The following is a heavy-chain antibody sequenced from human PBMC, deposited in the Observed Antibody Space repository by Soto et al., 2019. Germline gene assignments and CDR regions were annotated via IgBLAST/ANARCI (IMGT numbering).Heavy chain of an antibody. CDR3: ARTSAAGKYYYGMDV. Sequence: GXSLKISCKGSGYSFTSYWIGWARQMPGKGLEWMGIIYPGDSDTRYSPSFQGQVTISADKSISTAYLQWSSLKASDTAMYYCARTSAAGKYYYGMDVWGQGTTVTVSS. J-gene: IGHJ6*02. V-gene: IGHV5-51*01. CDR1: GYSFTSYW. D-gene: IGHD6-13*01. CDR2: IYPGDSDT.